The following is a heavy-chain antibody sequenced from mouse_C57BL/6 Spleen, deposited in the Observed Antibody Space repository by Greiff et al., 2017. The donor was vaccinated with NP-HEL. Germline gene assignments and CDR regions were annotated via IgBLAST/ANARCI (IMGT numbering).Heavy chain of an antibody. J-gene: IGHJ4*01. V-gene: IGHV5-17*01. D-gene: IGHD2-5*01. CDR2: ISSGSSTI. CDR3: ARSKRESYYAMDY. Sequence: EVQLVESGGGLVKPGGSLKLSCAASGFTFSDYGMHWVRQAPEKGLEWVAYISSGSSTIYYADTVKGRFTISRDNAKNTLFLQMTSLRSEDTAMYYCARSKRESYYAMDYWGQGTSVTVSS. CDR1: GFTFSDYG.